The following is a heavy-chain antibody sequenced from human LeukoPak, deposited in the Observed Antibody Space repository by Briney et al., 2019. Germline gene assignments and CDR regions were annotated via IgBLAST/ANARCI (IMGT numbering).Heavy chain of an antibody. CDR1: GFAFPTYA. D-gene: IGHD1/OR15-1a*01. Sequence: PGGSLRLSCVASGFAFPTYAMMWVRQVPGKGPEWVSSIRVSDGARFYADSVKGRFTMSRDNPKNTLFLQMNSLRPEDTAVYYCAKEPRWEQLHSFDIWGQGTTVTVSS. V-gene: IGHV3-23*01. CDR2: IRVSDGAR. J-gene: IGHJ3*02. CDR3: AKEPRWEQLHSFDI.